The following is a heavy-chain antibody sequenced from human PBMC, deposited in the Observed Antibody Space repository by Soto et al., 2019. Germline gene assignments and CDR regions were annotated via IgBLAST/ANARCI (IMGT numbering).Heavy chain of an antibody. CDR3: ARQRTTVVTQAYFDH. J-gene: IGHJ4*02. D-gene: IGHD2-21*02. Sequence: SETLSLTCIVSGESISSSSYYWGWIRQPPGKGLEWIGSIYYSGRTYYNPSFKSRVTISIDTSKNQFSLKLSSVTATDTAVYYCARQRTTVVTQAYFDHWGQGVLVTVSS. CDR2: IYYSGRT. V-gene: IGHV4-39*01. CDR1: GESISSSSYY.